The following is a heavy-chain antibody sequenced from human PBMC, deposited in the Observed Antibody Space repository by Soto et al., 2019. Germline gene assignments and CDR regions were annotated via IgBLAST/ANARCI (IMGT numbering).Heavy chain of an antibody. Sequence: EMQLVESGGGLVQPGESLRLSCAVAGLRFSNYWMSWVRQAPGTGLEWLANIKEDGSEKYYVDSVKGRFTISRDNAQNSLYLQMNNLRAEDTAVYYCATKGGRGDAFASWGQGTKVTVSS. V-gene: IGHV3-7*01. CDR3: ATKGGRGDAFAS. CDR2: IKEDGSEK. CDR1: GLRFSNYW. D-gene: IGHD3-16*01. J-gene: IGHJ3*02.